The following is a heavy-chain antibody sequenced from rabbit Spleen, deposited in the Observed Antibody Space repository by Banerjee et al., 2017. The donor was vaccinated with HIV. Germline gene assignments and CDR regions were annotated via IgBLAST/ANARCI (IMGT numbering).Heavy chain of an antibody. D-gene: IGHD1-1*01. CDR3: ARDGAGYSGDYYPFNL. J-gene: IGHJ4*01. V-gene: IGHV1S45*01. Sequence: LEESGGGLVKPGGTLTLTCTVSGFSFSSNWICWVRQAPGKGLEWIGCIDTGNSGRTAYASWAKGRFTISKTSSTTVTLQLTSLTVADTATYFCARDGAGYSGDYYPFNLWGPGTLVT. CDR2: IDTGNSGRT. CDR1: GFSFSSNW.